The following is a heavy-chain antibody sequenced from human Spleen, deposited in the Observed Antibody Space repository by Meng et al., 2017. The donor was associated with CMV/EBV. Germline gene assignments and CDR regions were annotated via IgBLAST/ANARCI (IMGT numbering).Heavy chain of an antibody. CDR1: GFNFRKYG. CDR3: AKRATFGSGTHQYFDD. CDR2: IHSSGERA. Sequence: GGSLRLSCAASGFNFRKYGMSWVRQAPGKGLEWVSGIHSSGERAYYADPVTGRFTISKDNSQNTLYLQRTSLRDDDMAVYYCAKRATFGSGTHQYFDDWGQGTLVTVSS. J-gene: IGHJ4*02. V-gene: IGHV3-23*01. D-gene: IGHD3-10*01.